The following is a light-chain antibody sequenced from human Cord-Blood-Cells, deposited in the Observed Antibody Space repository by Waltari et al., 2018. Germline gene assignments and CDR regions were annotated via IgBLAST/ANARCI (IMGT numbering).Light chain of an antibody. CDR1: QGISSY. CDR3: QQYYSYPQT. CDR2: AAS. V-gene: IGKV1-8*01. J-gene: IGKJ3*01. Sequence: AIRITQSPSSLSASTGDRVTITCRASQGISSYLAWYQQKPGKAPKLLIYAASTLQSGVPSRFSGSGSGTDFTLTIGCLQSEDFATYYCQQYYSYPQTFGPGTKVDIK.